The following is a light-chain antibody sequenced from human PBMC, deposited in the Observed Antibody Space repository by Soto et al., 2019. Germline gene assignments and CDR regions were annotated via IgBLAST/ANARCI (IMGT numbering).Light chain of an antibody. CDR2: DVT. V-gene: IGLV2-11*01. CDR1: SSDVGGFNY. J-gene: IGLJ1*01. Sequence: QPVRTQPRSVSGSPGQSVTISCTGTSSDVGGFNYVSWYQQHPGKAPKLMIYDVTKRPSGVPDRFSGSKSGNTASLTISGLQAEDEADYYCCSYAGSYTYVFGSGTKLTVL. CDR3: CSYAGSYTYV.